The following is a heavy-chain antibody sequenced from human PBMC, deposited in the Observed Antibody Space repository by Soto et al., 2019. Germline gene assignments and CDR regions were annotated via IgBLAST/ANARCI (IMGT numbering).Heavy chain of an antibody. CDR2: ISNSGGST. CDR1: GFTFSSYA. CDR3: AKYGKSYSSSSVHYYGMDV. Sequence: GGSLRLSCAASGFTFSSYAMTWVRQAPGKGLEWVTTISNSGGSTYYADSVKGRFDISRDNSKNTLYLQMNSLRVEDTAVYHCAKYGKSYSSSSVHYYGMDVWGQGTTVTVSS. J-gene: IGHJ6*02. V-gene: IGHV3-23*01. D-gene: IGHD6-6*01.